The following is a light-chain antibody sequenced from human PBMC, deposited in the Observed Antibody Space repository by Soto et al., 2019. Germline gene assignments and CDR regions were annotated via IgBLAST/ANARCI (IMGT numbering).Light chain of an antibody. CDR1: SSDIGASNY. V-gene: IGLV2-14*01. Sequence: HSALTQPASVSGSPGQSITISCTGTSSDIGASNYVSWYQQRPGKAPKVMIYEVSNRPSGISNRFSGSKSGNTASLTISGLQAEDEADYYCSSYAVNSVTLYVFGTGTKLTVL. CDR2: EVS. CDR3: SSYAVNSVTLYV. J-gene: IGLJ1*01.